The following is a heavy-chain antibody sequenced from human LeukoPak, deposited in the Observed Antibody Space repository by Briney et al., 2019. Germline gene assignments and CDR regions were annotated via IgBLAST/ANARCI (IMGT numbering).Heavy chain of an antibody. D-gene: IGHD1-26*01. V-gene: IGHV4-39*02. Sequence: SETLSLTCTVSGGSFSSSSYFWGWVRQPPGKGVEWIGTISYSGSTYYNPSLKSRVTISVDTSKNQFSLKLRSVTAADTAVYYCAKEYVGSLFYYGMDVWGQGTTLTVSS. J-gene: IGHJ6*02. CDR2: ISYSGST. CDR1: GGSFSSSSYF. CDR3: AKEYVGSLFYYGMDV.